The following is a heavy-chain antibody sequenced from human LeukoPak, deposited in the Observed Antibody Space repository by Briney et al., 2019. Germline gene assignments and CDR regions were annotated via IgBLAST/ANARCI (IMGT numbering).Heavy chain of an antibody. CDR3: ARLGIITAAGSNDY. J-gene: IGHJ4*02. D-gene: IGHD6-13*01. V-gene: IGHV3-74*01. CDR1: GFTFSNCW. CDR2: IESDGSRT. Sequence: PGGSLRLSYAASGFTFSNCWMHWVRQAPGKGLEWVSRIESDGSRTRYADSVKGRFTISRDNAKNSLYLQMNSLRAEDTAVYYCARLGIITAAGSNDYWGQGTLVTVSS.